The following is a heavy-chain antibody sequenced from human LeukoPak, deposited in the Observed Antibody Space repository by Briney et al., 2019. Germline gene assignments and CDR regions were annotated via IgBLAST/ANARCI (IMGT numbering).Heavy chain of an antibody. D-gene: IGHD6-19*01. CDR1: GFTFSNYW. CDR3: ARQVQYRSGYFPPDP. CDR2: MKGDGSEK. J-gene: IGHJ5*02. V-gene: IGHV3-7*01. Sequence: GGSLRLPCAASGFTFSNYWMSWVRQVPGKGLEWVANMKGDGSEKHYVDSMKGRFTISRDNAKNSLYLQMNSLTAEDTAVYYCARQVQYRSGYFPPDPWGQGTLVTVSS.